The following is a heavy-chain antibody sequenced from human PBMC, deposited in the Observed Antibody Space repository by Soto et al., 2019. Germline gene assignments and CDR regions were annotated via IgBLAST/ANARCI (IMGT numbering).Heavy chain of an antibody. CDR1: GGSISSSSYY. J-gene: IGHJ4*02. D-gene: IGHD5-18*01. CDR2: IYYSGST. V-gene: IGHV4-39*01. CDR3: ARTLGYSYGSIYGY. Sequence: SETLSLTCTVSGGSISSSSYYWGWIRQPPGKGLGWIGSIYYSGSTYYNPSLKSRVTISVDTSKNQFSLKLSSVTAADTAVYYCARTLGYSYGSIYGYWGQGTLVTVCS.